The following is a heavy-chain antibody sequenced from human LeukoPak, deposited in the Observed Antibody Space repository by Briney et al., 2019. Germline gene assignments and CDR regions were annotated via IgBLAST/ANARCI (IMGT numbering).Heavy chain of an antibody. CDR3: LWELLSVDYFQY. D-gene: IGHD1-26*01. J-gene: IGHJ1*01. CDR2: INPSGGST. V-gene: IGHV1-46*01. Sequence: ASVKVSCKASGYTFTSYYMHWVRQAPGQGLEWMGIINPSGGSTSYAQKFQGRVTMTRDTSTSTAYMELRSLRSDDTAVYYCLWELLSVDYFQYWGQGTLVTVSS. CDR1: GYTFTSYY.